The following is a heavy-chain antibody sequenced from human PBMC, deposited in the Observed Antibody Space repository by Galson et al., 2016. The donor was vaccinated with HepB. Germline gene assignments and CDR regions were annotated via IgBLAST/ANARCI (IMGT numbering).Heavy chain of an antibody. CDR2: IWYDGSNK. CDR1: GFTFSSYG. J-gene: IGHJ4*02. Sequence: SLRLSCSASGFTFSSYGMHWVRQAPGKGLEWVAVIWYDGSNKYYADSVEGRFTIPRDNSKNTLYLQMNSLRAEDTAVYYCARAARVYCSGGSCLQPFDYWGQGTLVTVSS. V-gene: IGHV3-33*01. D-gene: IGHD2-15*01. CDR3: ARAARVYCSGGSCLQPFDY.